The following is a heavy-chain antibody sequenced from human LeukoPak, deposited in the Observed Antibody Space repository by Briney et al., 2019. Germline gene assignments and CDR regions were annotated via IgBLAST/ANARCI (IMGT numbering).Heavy chain of an antibody. V-gene: IGHV4-39*01. CDR2: IYSSGST. Sequence: SETLSLTCTVSRGSISSSGYYWGWIRQPPGKGLEWIGNIYSSGSTYYNPSLKSRVTVSVDTSKNQFSLRLSSVTAADTAVYYCARQGGSSWCTDWGQGSLVTVSS. J-gene: IGHJ4*02. CDR1: RGSISSSGYY. CDR3: ARQGGSSWCTD. D-gene: IGHD6-13*01.